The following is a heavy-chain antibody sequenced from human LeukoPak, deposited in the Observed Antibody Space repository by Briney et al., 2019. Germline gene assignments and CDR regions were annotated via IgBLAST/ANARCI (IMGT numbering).Heavy chain of an antibody. V-gene: IGHV3-7*01. Sequence: GGSLRLSCVASGFTFSSYWMTWVRQAPGKGLEWVANMRQDGNEKYYVDSVRGRFTTSRDNAKNSLYLQMNSLRAEDTAVYYCATRNGLIAVVGTGYWGQGTLVTVSS. CDR2: MRQDGNEK. CDR3: ATRNGLIAVVGTGY. D-gene: IGHD6-19*01. J-gene: IGHJ4*02. CDR1: GFTFSSYW.